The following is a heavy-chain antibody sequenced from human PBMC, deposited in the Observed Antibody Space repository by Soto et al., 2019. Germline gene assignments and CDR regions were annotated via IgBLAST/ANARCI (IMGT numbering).Heavy chain of an antibody. CDR3: AREGKHCSSTSCYSESYDY. CDR2: INTGNGNT. V-gene: IGHV1-3*04. Sequence: QVHLVQPGAEVKKPGASVKVSCKASGYTFITYTMQWVRQAPGQRLEWMGWINTGNGNTRFSEKLQGRLSITRDTSASTAYMELSGLRSEDTAVYFCAREGKHCSSTSCYSESYDYWGQGTLVTVSS. D-gene: IGHD2-2*01. J-gene: IGHJ4*02. CDR1: GYTFITYT.